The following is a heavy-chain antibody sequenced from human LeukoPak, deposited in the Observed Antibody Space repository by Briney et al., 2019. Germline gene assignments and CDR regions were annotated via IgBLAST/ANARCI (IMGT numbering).Heavy chain of an antibody. J-gene: IGHJ3*02. CDR1: GGSFSGYY. V-gene: IGHV4-34*01. CDR3: AISNGYGLVDI. Sequence: SETLSLTYADYGGSFSGYYWSWIRQPSGKGLEWIWEINHRGNTNNNPSLKSRVTISLDTSRNQFSLNLNSVTAADTAVYYCAISNGYGLVDIWGQGTMVTVSS. D-gene: IGHD3-10*01. CDR2: INHRGNT.